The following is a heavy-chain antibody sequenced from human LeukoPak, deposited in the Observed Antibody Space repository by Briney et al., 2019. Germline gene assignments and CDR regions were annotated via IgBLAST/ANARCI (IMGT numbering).Heavy chain of an antibody. CDR2: IWYDGSNK. D-gene: IGHD5-24*01. J-gene: IGHJ5*02. V-gene: IGHV3-33*01. CDR1: GFSFSTYG. Sequence: GGSLRLSCAASGFSFSTYGMQCVRQAPGKGLEWVAVIWYDGSNKYYADSVKGRFTISRDNSKNTLYLQMNSLGAEDTAVYYGARGGDGYNCWGFGAGFDPWGQGTLVTVSS. CDR3: ARGGDGYNCWGFGAGFDP.